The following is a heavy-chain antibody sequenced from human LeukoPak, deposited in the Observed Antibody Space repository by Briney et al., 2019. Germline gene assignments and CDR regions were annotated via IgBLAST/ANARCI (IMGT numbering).Heavy chain of an antibody. D-gene: IGHD6-19*01. Sequence: ASVKVSCKAPGYTFTSYDINWVRQATGQGLEWMGWMNPNSGNTGYAQKFQGRVTMTRNTSISTAYMELSSLRSEDTAVYYCARKQWVVQRPLPYDSWGQGTLVTVSS. CDR2: MNPNSGNT. J-gene: IGHJ5*01. V-gene: IGHV1-8*01. CDR1: GYTFTSYD. CDR3: ARKQWVVQRPLPYDS.